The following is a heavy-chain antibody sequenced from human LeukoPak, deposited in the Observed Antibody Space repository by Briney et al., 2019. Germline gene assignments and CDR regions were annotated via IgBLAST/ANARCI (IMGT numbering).Heavy chain of an antibody. Sequence: SETLSLTCTVSGGSISSYYWSWIRQPPGKGLEWIGYIYYSGSTNYNPSLKSRVTISVDTSKNQFSLKLSSVTAADTAVYYRARGGRYYYGSGSYGNWFDPSGQGTLVTASS. V-gene: IGHV4-59*13. CDR1: GGSISSYY. J-gene: IGHJ5*02. D-gene: IGHD3-10*01. CDR3: ARGGRYYYGSGSYGNWFDP. CDR2: IYYSGST.